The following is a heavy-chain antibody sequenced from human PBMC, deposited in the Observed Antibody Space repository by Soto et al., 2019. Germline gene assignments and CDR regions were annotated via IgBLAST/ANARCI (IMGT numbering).Heavy chain of an antibody. CDR2: IRGSTYGGTT. V-gene: IGHV3-49*04. D-gene: IGHD3-3*01. CDR1: GFTSDDYDYA. J-gene: IGHJ6*02. CDR3: SRDGDFYGLDV. Sequence: LRLSCTFSGFTSDDYDYALTWVRQAPGKGLQWLGLIRGSTYGGTTEYAASVKGRFTISRDDSKGITYLQMNSLKTEDTAVYYCSRDGDFYGLDVWGQGTTVTVSS.